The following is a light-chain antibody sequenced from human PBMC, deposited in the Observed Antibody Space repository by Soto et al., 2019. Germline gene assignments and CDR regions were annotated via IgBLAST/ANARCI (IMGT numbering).Light chain of an antibody. CDR3: QQYSNWPLLS. CDR1: QSVVSN. Sequence: EVVLTQSPATLSVSPGAGATLSCRASQSVVSNLAWYQQKPGQTPRVLIYGASTRAIGIPARFSGSGFGTEFTFTISSLQSEDFVVYYCQQYSNWPLLSFGGGTKVEIK. J-gene: IGKJ4*01. V-gene: IGKV3-15*01. CDR2: GAS.